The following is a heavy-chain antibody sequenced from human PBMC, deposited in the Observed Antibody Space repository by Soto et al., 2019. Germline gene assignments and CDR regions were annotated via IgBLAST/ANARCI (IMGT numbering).Heavy chain of an antibody. Sequence: ASVKVSCKASGYTFTSYYMHWVRQAPGQGLEWMGIINPSGGSTSYAQKFQGRVTMTRDTSTSTVYMELSSLRSGDTAVYYCARSAPIAAAPDYWGQGPLVTVSS. CDR3: ARSAPIAAAPDY. CDR1: GYTFTSYY. V-gene: IGHV1-46*03. CDR2: INPSGGST. D-gene: IGHD6-13*01. J-gene: IGHJ4*02.